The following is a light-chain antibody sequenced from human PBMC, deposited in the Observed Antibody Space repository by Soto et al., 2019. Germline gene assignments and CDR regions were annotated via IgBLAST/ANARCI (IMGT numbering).Light chain of an antibody. CDR1: QSVDSN. CDR3: QHYKHWTPRST. J-gene: IGKJ2*01. V-gene: IGKV3-15*01. Sequence: EIVMTQAPATLSLSPGERATLSCRASQSVDSNLAWYQQKPGQAPRLLIYGASTRATGIPARFSGSGSGTRFTLSISSLQSEDFAIYYCQHYKHWTPRSTFGQGTKLEIK. CDR2: GAS.